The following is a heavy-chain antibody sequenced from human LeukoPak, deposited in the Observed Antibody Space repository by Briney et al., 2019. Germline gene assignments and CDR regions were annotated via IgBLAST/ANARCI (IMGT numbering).Heavy chain of an antibody. V-gene: IGHV1-18*01. J-gene: IGHJ3*02. CDR3: ARELSVGATGPDAFDI. D-gene: IGHD1-26*01. CDR1: GYTFTSYG. CDR2: ISAYNGNT. Sequence: GASVKVSCKASGYTFTSYGISWVRQAPGQGLEWRGWISAYNGNTNYAQKLQGRVTMTTDTSTSTAYKELRSLRSDDTAVYYCARELSVGATGPDAFDIWGQGTMVTVSS.